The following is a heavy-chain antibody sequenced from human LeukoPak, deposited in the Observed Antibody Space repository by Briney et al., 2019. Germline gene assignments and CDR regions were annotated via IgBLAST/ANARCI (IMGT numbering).Heavy chain of an antibody. D-gene: IGHD6-19*01. V-gene: IGHV4-31*03. J-gene: IGHJ4*02. Sequence: TSETLSLTCTVSGGSISSDGYYWSWIRQHPGKGLEWIGYIYYSGSTYYNPSLKSRVTISVDTSKNQFSLKLSSVTAADTAVYYCARVVSSGWSYYFDYWGQGTLVTVSS. CDR1: GGSISSDGYY. CDR3: ARVVSSGWSYYFDY. CDR2: IYYSGST.